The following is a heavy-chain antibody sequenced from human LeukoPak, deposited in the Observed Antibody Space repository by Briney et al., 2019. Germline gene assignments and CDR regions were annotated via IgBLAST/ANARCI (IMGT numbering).Heavy chain of an antibody. CDR1: GGSFSGYY. CDR2: INHSGST. J-gene: IGHJ4*02. CDR3: ARHAGYKPTYYFDY. D-gene: IGHD5-24*01. Sequence: SETLSLTCAVYGGSFSGYYWSWIRQPPGKGLEWIGEINHSGSTNYNPSLKSRVTISVDTSKNQFSLKLSSVTAADTAVYYCARHAGYKPTYYFDYWGQGTLVTVSS. V-gene: IGHV4-34*01.